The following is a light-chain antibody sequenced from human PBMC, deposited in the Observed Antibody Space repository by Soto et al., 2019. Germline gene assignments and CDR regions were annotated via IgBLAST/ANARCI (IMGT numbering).Light chain of an antibody. CDR1: QTIKRSS. CDR3: QQYMNWPT. J-gene: IGKJ5*01. V-gene: IGKV3-15*01. Sequence: EIVMTQSPATLSVSPGEGATLSCRASQTIKRSSLAWYQQKPGQPPRLLIFGASTRVAGIPARFSGSGSGTEFSLTISSLQSEDFAVYYCQQYMNWPTFGQGTRLEN. CDR2: GAS.